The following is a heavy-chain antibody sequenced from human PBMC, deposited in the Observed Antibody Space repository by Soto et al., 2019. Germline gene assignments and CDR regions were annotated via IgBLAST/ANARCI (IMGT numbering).Heavy chain of an antibody. D-gene: IGHD4-17*01. V-gene: IGHV4-4*02. CDR1: SGSISSSNW. CDR3: ARTTVTSPQERYFYL. J-gene: IGHJ2*01. Sequence: QVQLQESGPGLVKPSGTLSLTCAVSSGSISSSNWWSWVRQPPGKGLEWIGEIYHSGSTNYNPSLKRRVTISVDKSKNQFSLKLSSVTAADTAVYYCARTTVTSPQERYFYLWGRGTLVTVSS. CDR2: IYHSGST.